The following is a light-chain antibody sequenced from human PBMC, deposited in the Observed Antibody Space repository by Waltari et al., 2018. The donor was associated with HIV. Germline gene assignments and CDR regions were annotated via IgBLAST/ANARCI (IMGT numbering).Light chain of an antibody. CDR2: SAS. CDR3: LQHYDYPRS. CDR1: QGIRND. Sequence: DIQMTQSPSSLSASVGDRVTITCRASQGIRNDLGWYQKEPGTPPRRLIYSASTLQSGVSSRFSGSGSGTEFTLTISSLQPEDSATYYCLQHYDYPRSFGQGTKLGI. J-gene: IGKJ2*01. V-gene: IGKV1-17*01.